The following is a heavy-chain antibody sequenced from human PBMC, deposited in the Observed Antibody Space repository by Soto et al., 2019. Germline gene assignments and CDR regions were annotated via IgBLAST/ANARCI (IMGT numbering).Heavy chain of an antibody. Sequence: QVQLVESGGGVVQPGRSLRLSCAASGFTFSSYAMHWVRQAPGKGLEWVAVISYDGSNKYYADCVKGRFTISRDNSKNTLYLQMNSLRAEDTAVYYCARDGAGTMLVTWGAFDIWGQGTMVTVSS. D-gene: IGHD3-22*01. CDR2: ISYDGSNK. CDR3: ARDGAGTMLVTWGAFDI. CDR1: GFTFSSYA. V-gene: IGHV3-30-3*01. J-gene: IGHJ3*02.